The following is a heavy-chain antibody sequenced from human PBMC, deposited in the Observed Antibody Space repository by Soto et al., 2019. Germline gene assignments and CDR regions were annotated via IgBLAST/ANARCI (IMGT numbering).Heavy chain of an antibody. D-gene: IGHD3-3*01. V-gene: IGHV1-69*06. CDR3: ARVFYDFWSGYSLDYYYYYCMDV. Sequence: ASVKVSCKASGGTFSSYAISWVRQAPGQGLEWMGGIIPIFGTANYAQKFQGRVTITADKSTSTAYMELSSLRSEDTAVYYCARVFYDFWSGYSLDYYYYYCMDVWVQGTTVTVSS. CDR1: GGTFSSYA. CDR2: IIPIFGTA. J-gene: IGHJ6*02.